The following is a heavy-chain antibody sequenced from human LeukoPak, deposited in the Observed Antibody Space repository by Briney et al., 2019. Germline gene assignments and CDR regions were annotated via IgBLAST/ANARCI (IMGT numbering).Heavy chain of an antibody. CDR1: GFTFDDYA. V-gene: IGHV3-9*03. CDR2: ISWNSGCI. J-gene: IGHJ3*02. Sequence: GGSLRLSCAASGFTFDDYAMHWVRQAPGKGLEWVSGISWNSGCIGYADSVKGRFTISRDNAKNSLYLQMNSLRAEDMALYYCAKGTTAGIDAFDIWGQGTMVTVSS. CDR3: AKGTTAGIDAFDI. D-gene: IGHD1-7*01.